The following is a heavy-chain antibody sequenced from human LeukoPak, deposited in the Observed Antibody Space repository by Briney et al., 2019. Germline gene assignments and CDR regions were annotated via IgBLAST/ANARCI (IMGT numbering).Heavy chain of an antibody. CDR1: GFTFSDYY. Sequence: PGGSLRLSCAASGFTFSDYYMSWVRQAPGKGLEWVSSISSSSSYIYYADSVKGRFTISRDNPKNSLYLQMNSLRAEDTAVYYCAREEGYYGSGNAPDYWGQGTLVTVSS. V-gene: IGHV3-11*05. CDR3: AREEGYYGSGNAPDY. CDR2: ISSSSSYI. J-gene: IGHJ4*02. D-gene: IGHD3-10*01.